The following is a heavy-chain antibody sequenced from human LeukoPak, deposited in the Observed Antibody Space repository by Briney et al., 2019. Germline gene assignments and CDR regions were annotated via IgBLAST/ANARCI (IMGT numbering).Heavy chain of an antibody. CDR1: GFTFSSYA. CDR2: IRYDGSNK. J-gene: IGHJ6*03. Sequence: GGALRLSCAASGFTFSSYAMHWVRQAPGKGLEWVAVIRYDGSNKYYADSVKGRFTISRDNSKNTLYLQMNSLRAEDTAVYYCVKRGSGFVAVAGPGYYYMDVWGKGTTVTVSS. CDR3: VKRGSGFVAVAGPGYYYMDV. V-gene: IGHV3-30*02. D-gene: IGHD6-19*01.